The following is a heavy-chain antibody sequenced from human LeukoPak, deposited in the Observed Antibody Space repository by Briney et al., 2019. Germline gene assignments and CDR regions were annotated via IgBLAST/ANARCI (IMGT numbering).Heavy chain of an antibody. CDR3: APGGSGWTIDY. Sequence: ASVTVSCKASAYTFTNSDINWVRQAPGQGLEWMGWMNPNSGNTVYAQKLQGRVTMPRDPSISTAYMELSSLTSEDTAVYYCAPGGSGWTIDYWGQGTLVTVSS. D-gene: IGHD6-19*01. J-gene: IGHJ4*02. V-gene: IGHV1-8*01. CDR2: MNPNSGNT. CDR1: AYTFTNSD.